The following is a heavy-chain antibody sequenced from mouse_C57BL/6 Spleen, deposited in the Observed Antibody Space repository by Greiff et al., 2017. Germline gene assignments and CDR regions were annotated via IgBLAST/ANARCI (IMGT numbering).Heavy chain of an antibody. Sequence: VQLQQSGPELVKPGASVKISCKASGYSFTGYYMNWVKQSPEQSLEWIGEINPSTGGTTYNQKFKAKATLTVDKSSSTAYMQLKSLTSEDSAVYYCARRSRTGTVGYWGQGTTLTVSS. J-gene: IGHJ2*01. V-gene: IGHV1-42*01. D-gene: IGHD4-1*01. CDR1: GYSFTGYY. CDR3: ARRSRTGTVGY. CDR2: INPSTGGT.